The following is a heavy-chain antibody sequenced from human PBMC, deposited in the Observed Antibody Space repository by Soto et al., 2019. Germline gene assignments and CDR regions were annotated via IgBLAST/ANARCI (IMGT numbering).Heavy chain of an antibody. CDR3: ARVYRITMVRGELSEY. D-gene: IGHD3-10*01. V-gene: IGHV1-18*03. J-gene: IGHJ4*02. Sequence: QVQLVQSGAEVKKPGASVKVSCKASGYTFTSYGISWVRQAPGQGLEWMGWISAYNGNTNYAQKLQDRVTMTTDTSTSTAYMELRSLRSDDMAVYYCARVYRITMVRGELSEYWGQGTLVTVSS. CDR1: GYTFTSYG. CDR2: ISAYNGNT.